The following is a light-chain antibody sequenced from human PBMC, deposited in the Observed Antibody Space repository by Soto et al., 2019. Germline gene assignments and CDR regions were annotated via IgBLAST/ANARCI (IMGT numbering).Light chain of an antibody. V-gene: IGLV1-44*01. CDR1: SSNIGSNT. J-gene: IGLJ1*01. Sequence: QSVLTQPPSTSGTPGQRVTISCSGSSSNIGSNTVNWYQQLPGTAPKLLIYRNNQWPSGVPDRFSGSKSGTSASLAISGLQSEDEADYYCAAWDGSLKGYVFATGTKVTVL. CDR2: RNN. CDR3: AAWDGSLKGYV.